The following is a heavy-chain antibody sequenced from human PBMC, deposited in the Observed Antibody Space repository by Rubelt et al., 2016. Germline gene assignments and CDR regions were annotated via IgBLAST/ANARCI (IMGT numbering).Heavy chain of an antibody. CDR3: ARDLGLDGELLSGSGMDV. Sequence: SISSSSSYIYYADSVKGRFTISRDNAKNSLYLQMNSLRAEDTAVYYCARDLGLDGELLSGSGMDVWGQGTTVTVSS. V-gene: IGHV3-21*01. CDR2: ISSSSSYI. D-gene: IGHD3-10*01. J-gene: IGHJ6*02.